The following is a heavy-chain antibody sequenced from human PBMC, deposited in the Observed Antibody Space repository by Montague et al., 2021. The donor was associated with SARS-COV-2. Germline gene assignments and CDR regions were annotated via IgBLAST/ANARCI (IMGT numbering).Heavy chain of an antibody. CDR1: GGSLETSGYY. CDR3: ARRCTGGGYCHASH. J-gene: IGHJ4*02. V-gene: IGHV4-39*01. Sequence: SETLSLTCSVSGGSLETSGYYWGWVRQPPGKGLEWIVSMHYSGATFYNPSLKGRVTMSLDTSKSQLSLKVMSVTAADTAVYYCARRCTGGGYCHASHWGQGTRVTASS. CDR2: MHYSGAT. D-gene: IGHD2-21*02.